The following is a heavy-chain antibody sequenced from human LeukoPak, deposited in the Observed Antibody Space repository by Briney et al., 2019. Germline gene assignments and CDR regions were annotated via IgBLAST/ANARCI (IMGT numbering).Heavy chain of an antibody. D-gene: IGHD5-18*01. CDR2: ISGRDNST. J-gene: IGHJ4*02. Sequence: GGSLRLSCAVSGFTLSSYAMSWVRQAPGKGLEWVSTISGRDNSTYYADSVKGRFTISRDNSKNTLSLQMNSLSAEDTAVYYCAKPRIQLIWYFDYWGQGTLVTVSS. CDR3: AKPRIQLIWYFDY. V-gene: IGHV3-23*01. CDR1: GFTLSSYA.